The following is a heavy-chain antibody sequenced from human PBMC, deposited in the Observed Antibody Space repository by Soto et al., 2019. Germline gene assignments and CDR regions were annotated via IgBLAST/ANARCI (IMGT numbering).Heavy chain of an antibody. V-gene: IGHV1-69*13. CDR2: IIPIFGTA. CDR1: GGTFSSYA. J-gene: IGHJ4*02. D-gene: IGHD6-13*01. CDR3: AARIAAAGLDY. Sequence: SVKVSCKASGGTFSSYAISWARQAPGQGLEWMGGIIPIFGTANYAQKFQGRVTITADESTSTAYMELSSLRSEDTAVYYCAARIAAAGLDYWGQGTLVTVSS.